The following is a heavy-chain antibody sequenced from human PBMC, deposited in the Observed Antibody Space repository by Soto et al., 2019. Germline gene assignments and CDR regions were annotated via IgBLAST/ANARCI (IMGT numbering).Heavy chain of an antibody. D-gene: IGHD6-13*01. CDR2: ISGSGGST. CDR3: AKAPIAAAGRFDY. J-gene: IGHJ4*02. V-gene: IGHV3-23*01. Sequence: EVQLLESGGGLVQPGGSLRLSCAASGFTFSSYAMSWVRQAPGKGLEWVSAISGSGGSTYYADSVKGRFTISRDKSKNTLYLQMHSLRAEDTAVYYCAKAPIAAAGRFDYWGQGTLVTVSS. CDR1: GFTFSSYA.